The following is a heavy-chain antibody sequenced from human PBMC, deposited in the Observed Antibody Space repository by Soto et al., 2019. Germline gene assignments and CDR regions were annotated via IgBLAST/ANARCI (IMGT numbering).Heavy chain of an antibody. V-gene: IGHV4-31*03. CDR2: IYYSGST. CDR3: ARSTVLEAFDY. J-gene: IGHJ4*02. Sequence: QVQLQESGPGLVKPSQTLSLTCTVSGGSISSGGYYWSWIRQHPGKGLEWIGYIYYSGSTYYNPSLKSRVTIAVDTSKNQLSLKLSSVTAADTAVYYCARSTVLEAFDYWGQGTLVTVSS. CDR1: GGSISSGGYY. D-gene: IGHD1-1*01.